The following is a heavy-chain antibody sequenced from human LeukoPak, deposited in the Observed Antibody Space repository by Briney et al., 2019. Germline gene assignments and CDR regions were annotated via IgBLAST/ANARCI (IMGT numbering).Heavy chain of an antibody. CDR1: GGSISSSNW. D-gene: IGHD1-1*01. V-gene: IGHV4-4*02. CDR3: ARETTGTTYYYYGVDV. J-gene: IGHJ6*04. Sequence: SGTLSLTCAVSGGSISSSNWWSWVRQPPGKGLEWIGEIYHSGSTNYNPSLKSRVTISVDKSKNQFSLKLSSVTAADTAVYYCARETTGTTYYYYGVDVWGKGTTVTVSS. CDR2: IYHSGST.